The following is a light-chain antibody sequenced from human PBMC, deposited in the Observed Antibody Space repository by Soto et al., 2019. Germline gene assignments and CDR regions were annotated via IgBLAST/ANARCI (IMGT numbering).Light chain of an antibody. V-gene: IGKV3-15*01. J-gene: IGKJ1*01. CDR2: GAS. Sequence: EIVVTQSPATLSLSPGERATLSCRASQSITRNLAWYQQTPGQAPRLLIYGASTRATGIPARFSGSGSGTEFTLTISSLQSEDFAVYYCQQYNNWPMWTFGQGTKVDIK. CDR3: QQYNNWPMWT. CDR1: QSITRN.